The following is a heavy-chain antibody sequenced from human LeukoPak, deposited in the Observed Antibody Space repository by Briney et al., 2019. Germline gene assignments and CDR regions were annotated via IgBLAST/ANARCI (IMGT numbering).Heavy chain of an antibody. Sequence: ASVKVSCKASGYTFTGYYMHWVRQAPGRGLEWMGWINPNSGGTNYAQKFQGWVTMTRDTSISTAYMELSSLKASDTAIYYCARRAVPGDVFDYWGQGTLVTVSS. CDR1: GYTFTGYY. V-gene: IGHV1-2*04. CDR2: INPNSGGT. J-gene: IGHJ4*02. CDR3: ARRAVPGDVFDY. D-gene: IGHD6-19*01.